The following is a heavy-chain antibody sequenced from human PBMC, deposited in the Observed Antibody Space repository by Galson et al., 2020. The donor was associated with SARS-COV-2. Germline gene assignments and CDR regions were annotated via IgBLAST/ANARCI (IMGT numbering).Heavy chain of an antibody. CDR2: IAYDRSNK. CDR1: GFTFSSYA. Sequence: GGSLSLSCAASGFTFSSYAMHWVRQAPGKGLEGVAVIAYDRSNKYYADSVKGRFTISRDNSKNTLYLQMNSLRAEDTAVYYCARGFAGYYYMDVWGKGTTVTVSS. V-gene: IGHV3-30*04. J-gene: IGHJ6*03. D-gene: IGHD3-10*01. CDR3: ARGFAGYYYMDV.